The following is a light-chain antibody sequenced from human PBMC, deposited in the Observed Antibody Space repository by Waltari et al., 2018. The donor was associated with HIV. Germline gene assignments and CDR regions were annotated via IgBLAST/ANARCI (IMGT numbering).Light chain of an antibody. CDR3: QVWDTVTDQGV. J-gene: IGLJ3*02. CDR1: NIGSKS. Sequence: YVLTQPPSVSVAPGKTASLACGGDNIGSKSVHWYQQKPCQAPVLVVYYDSERPSGISERISGSNSGNTATLTISRVEAGDEADYYCQVWDTVTDQGVFGGGTKLTVL. CDR2: YDS. V-gene: IGLV3-21*04.